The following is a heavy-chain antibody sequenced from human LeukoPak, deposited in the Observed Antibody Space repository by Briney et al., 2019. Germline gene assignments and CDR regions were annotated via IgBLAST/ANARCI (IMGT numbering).Heavy chain of an antibody. D-gene: IGHD3-10*01. J-gene: IGHJ4*02. CDR2: IYYSGST. CDR3: ARSFSYYYGSGSYYFDY. Sequence: SETLSLTCTVSGGSISSSSYYWGWMRQPPGKGLEWIGSIYYSGSTYYNPSLKSRVTISVDTPKNQFSLKLSSVTAADTAAYYCARSFSYYYGSGSYYFDYWGQGTLVTVSS. CDR1: GGSISSSSYY. V-gene: IGHV4-39*07.